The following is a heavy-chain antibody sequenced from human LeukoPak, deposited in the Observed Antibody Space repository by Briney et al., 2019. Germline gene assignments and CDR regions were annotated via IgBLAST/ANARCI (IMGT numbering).Heavy chain of an antibody. Sequence: PGGSLRLSCAASGFTFSSYGMHWVRQAPGKGLEWVAFIRYDGSNKYYADSVKGRFTISRDNSKNTLYLQMNSLRAEDTAVYYCAKKPGGPYSYGYESGDPWAREPWSPSPQ. CDR3: AKKPGGPYSYGYESGDP. V-gene: IGHV3-30*02. J-gene: IGHJ5*02. CDR2: IRYDGSNK. D-gene: IGHD5-18*01. CDR1: GFTFSSYG.